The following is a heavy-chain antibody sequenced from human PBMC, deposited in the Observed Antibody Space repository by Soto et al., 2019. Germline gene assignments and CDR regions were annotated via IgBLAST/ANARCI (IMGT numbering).Heavy chain of an antibody. V-gene: IGHV4-4*02. D-gene: IGHD3-22*01. CDR3: ARSPVSSGYYPRWYYYGMDV. J-gene: IGHJ6*02. CDR1: GGSISSSSW. CDR2: IYYSGST. Sequence: QVQLQESGPGLVTPTGTLSLTCAVSGGSISSSSWWSWVRQPPGKGLEWIGEIYYSGSTNYNPSLKSRVTISVDKSKNQFSLKLSSVTAADTAVYYCARSPVSSGYYPRWYYYGMDVWGQGTTVTVSS.